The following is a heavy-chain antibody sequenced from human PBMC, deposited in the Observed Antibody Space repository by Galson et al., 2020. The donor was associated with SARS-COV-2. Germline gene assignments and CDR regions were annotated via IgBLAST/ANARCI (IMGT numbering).Heavy chain of an antibody. V-gene: IGHV3-9*03. J-gene: IGHJ3*02. CDR2: ISWSSGSI. Sequence: GGSLRLSCAASGFTFDDYAMHWVRQAPGKGLEWVSGISWSSGSIGYADSVKGRFTISRDNAKNSLYLQMNSLRAEDMALYYCAKVGSGSFDAFDIWGQGTMVTVSS. CDR1: GFTFDDYA. D-gene: IGHD1-26*01. CDR3: AKVGSGSFDAFDI.